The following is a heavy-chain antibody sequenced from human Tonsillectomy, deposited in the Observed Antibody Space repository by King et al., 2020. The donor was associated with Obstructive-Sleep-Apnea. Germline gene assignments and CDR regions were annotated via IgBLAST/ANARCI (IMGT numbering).Heavy chain of an antibody. J-gene: IGHJ4*02. CDR1: GFSLSTSGMC. CDR3: ARLLDYGSGRYLPVP. D-gene: IGHD3-10*01. Sequence: VTLKESGPALVKPTQTLTLTCTFSGFSLSTSGMCVSWIRQPPGKALEWLARIYWDDDKYYNTSLKTRLTISKDTSKNQVVLTMTTMDPLDTATYYCARLLDYGSGRYLPVPWGQGTLVTVPS. V-gene: IGHV2-70*11. CDR2: IYWDDDK.